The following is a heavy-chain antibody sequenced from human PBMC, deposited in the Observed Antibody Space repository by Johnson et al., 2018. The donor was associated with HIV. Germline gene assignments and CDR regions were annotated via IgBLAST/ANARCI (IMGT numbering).Heavy chain of an antibody. CDR1: GFTVSSNY. J-gene: IGHJ3*02. CDR2: IYSGGST. V-gene: IGHV3-66*01. Sequence: VQLVESGGGLVQPGGSLRLSCAASGFTVSSNYMSWVRQAPGKGLEWVSVIYSGGSTYYADSVKGRFTISRDNSKNTLYLQMNSLRAEDTAVYYCARGRGRWLLGMSDAFDIWGQGTMVTVSS. CDR3: ARGRGRWLLGMSDAFDI. D-gene: IGHD3-22*01.